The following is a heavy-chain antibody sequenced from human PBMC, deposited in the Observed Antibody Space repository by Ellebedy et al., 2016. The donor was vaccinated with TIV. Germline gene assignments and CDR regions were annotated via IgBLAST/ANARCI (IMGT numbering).Heavy chain of an antibody. CDR1: GFTFSNYW. D-gene: IGHD3-16*01. CDR3: VRDGYYDYGDY. J-gene: IGHJ4*02. V-gene: IGHV3-74*01. CDR2: IYNDGSST. Sequence: GESLKISCAASGFTFSNYWMHWVRPAPGKGLVWVSRIYNDGSSTSYADSVEGRFTISRDNPKNTVYLQMNSLRVEDTDVYYCVRDGYYDYGDYWGQGTVVTVSS.